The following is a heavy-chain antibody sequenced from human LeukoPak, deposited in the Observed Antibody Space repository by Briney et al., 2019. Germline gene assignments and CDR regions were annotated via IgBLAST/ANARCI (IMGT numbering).Heavy chain of an antibody. CDR2: VYQSGTT. Sequence: SETLSLTCTVSGGSISSSSYYWSWIRQPPGKGLEWIGCVYQSGTTSYNPSLKRRVTISADTSKNQFSLRVTSVTAAGTAVYYCARHGGSLGYFDHWGQGTLVTVSS. J-gene: IGHJ4*02. D-gene: IGHD1-26*01. CDR1: GGSISSSSYY. CDR3: ARHGGSLGYFDH. V-gene: IGHV4-61*05.